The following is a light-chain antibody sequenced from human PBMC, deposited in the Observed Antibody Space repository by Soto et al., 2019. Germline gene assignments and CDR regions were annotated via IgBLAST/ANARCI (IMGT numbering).Light chain of an antibody. CDR2: AAS. CDR3: QQYGSSPWT. CDR1: QTVSSNY. V-gene: IGKV3-20*01. J-gene: IGKJ1*01. Sequence: ELVLTQSPGSLSLSPGERVTLSSRVSQTVSSNYLAWYQQKPGQAPRLLIYAASNRATGIPDRFSGGGSGTEFTLTISTLDPEDFAVYYCQQYGSSPWTFGQGTRVEIK.